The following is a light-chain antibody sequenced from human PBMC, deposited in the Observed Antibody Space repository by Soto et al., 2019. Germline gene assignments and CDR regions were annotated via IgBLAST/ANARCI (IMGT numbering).Light chain of an antibody. J-gene: IGLJ2*01. V-gene: IGLV2-11*01. CDR2: DVS. CDR1: SSDVGGYNY. Sequence: QSALTQPRSVSGSPGQSVTISCTGTSSDVGGYNYVSWYQQHPGKAPKLMIYDVSKRPSGVPDRFSGSKSGNTASLTISGLQAEDEADYYCCSYAGSYPVVFGRGTKVTVL. CDR3: CSYAGSYPVV.